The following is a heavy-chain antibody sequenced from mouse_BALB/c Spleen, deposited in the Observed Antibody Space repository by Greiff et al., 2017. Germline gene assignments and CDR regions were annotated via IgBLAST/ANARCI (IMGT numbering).Heavy chain of an antibody. J-gene: IGHJ3*01. D-gene: IGHD2-1*01. CDR1: GYSITSDYA. CDR3: ASNYVGFAY. CDR2: ISYSGST. V-gene: IGHV3-2*02. Sequence: VQLQQSGPGLVKPSQSLSLTCTVTGYSITSDYAWNWIRQFPGNKLEWMGYISYSGSTSYNPSLKSRISITRDTSKNQFFLQLNSVTTEDTATYYCASNYVGFAYWGQGTLVTVSA.